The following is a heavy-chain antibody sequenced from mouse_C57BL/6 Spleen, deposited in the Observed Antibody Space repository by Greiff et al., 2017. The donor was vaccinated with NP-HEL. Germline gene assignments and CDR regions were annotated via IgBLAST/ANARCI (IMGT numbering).Heavy chain of an antibody. D-gene: IGHD4-1*02. CDR2: IDPSDSYT. CDR1: GYTFTSYW. V-gene: IGHV1-69*01. CDR3: ARTPPQLGRGFDY. J-gene: IGHJ2*01. Sequence: QVQLQQPGAELVMPGASVKLSCKASGYTFTSYWMHWVKQRPGQGLEWIGEIDPSDSYTNYNQKFKGKSTLTVAKSSSTAYMQLSSLASDDSAVYDCARTPPQLGRGFDYWGQGTTLTVSS.